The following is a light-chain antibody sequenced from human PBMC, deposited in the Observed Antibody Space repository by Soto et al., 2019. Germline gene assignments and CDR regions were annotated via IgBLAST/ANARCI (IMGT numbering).Light chain of an antibody. CDR2: DAS. J-gene: IGKJ1*01. Sequence: DIQMTQSPSTLSASVGDRVTITCRASQSLNSLLAWYQQKPGRAPKLLIYDASALPRGVPSRFSGSGSGTKFTLTIASLQPDDFATYYCQQYETFSGTFGPGTKVDI. CDR1: QSLNSL. V-gene: IGKV1-5*01. CDR3: QQYETFSGT.